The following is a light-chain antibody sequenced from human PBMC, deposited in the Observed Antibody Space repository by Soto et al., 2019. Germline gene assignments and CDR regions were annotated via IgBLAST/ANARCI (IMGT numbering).Light chain of an antibody. CDR3: QQYGSSPLG. J-gene: IGKJ4*01. Sequence: EIVLTQSPGTLSLSPGEGATLSCRASQSVSSSYLAWYQQKPGQAPRLLIYGASSRATGIPDRFSGSGSGTDFTLTISRLEPEDFAVYYCQQYGSSPLGFGGGTKVEIK. CDR2: GAS. CDR1: QSVSSSY. V-gene: IGKV3-20*01.